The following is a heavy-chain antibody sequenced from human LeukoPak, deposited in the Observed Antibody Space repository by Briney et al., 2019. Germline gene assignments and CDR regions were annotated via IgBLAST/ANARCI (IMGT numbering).Heavy chain of an antibody. Sequence: GASVKVSCKASGYTFTSYAMNWVRQAPGQGLEWMGWINTNTGNPTYAQGFTGRFVFSLDTSVSTAYLQISSLKAEDTAVYYCARDLSYGSGMRSFLNWFDPWGQGTLVTVSS. V-gene: IGHV7-4-1*02. J-gene: IGHJ5*02. CDR1: GYTFTSYA. CDR2: INTNTGNP. CDR3: ARDLSYGSGMRSFLNWFDP. D-gene: IGHD3-10*01.